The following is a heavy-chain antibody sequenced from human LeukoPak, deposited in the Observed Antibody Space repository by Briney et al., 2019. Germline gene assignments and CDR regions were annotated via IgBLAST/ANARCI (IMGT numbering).Heavy chain of an antibody. D-gene: IGHD4-17*01. V-gene: IGHV4-61*10. J-gene: IGHJ4*02. CDR1: GGSISSGSYY. CDR2: IYYSGST. CDR3: ARENYGVDY. Sequence: SQTLSLTCTVSGGSISSGSYYWSWIRQPAGKGLEWIGYIYYSGSTNYNPSLKSRVTISVDTSKNQFSLKLSSVTAADTAVYYCARENYGVDYWGQGTLVTVSS.